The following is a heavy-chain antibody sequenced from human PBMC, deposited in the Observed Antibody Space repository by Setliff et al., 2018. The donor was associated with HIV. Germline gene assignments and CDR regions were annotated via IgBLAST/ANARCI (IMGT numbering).Heavy chain of an antibody. CDR2: INSDGSST. Sequence: PGGSLRLSCVASGFTLSRYWMHWVRQAPGKGLVWVSRINSDGSSTGYADSVEGRFTISRDNSKNTLYLQMSSLRDEDTAVYYCAKSIVVVTARWYFDLWGRGTLVTVSS. D-gene: IGHD2-21*02. CDR3: AKSIVVVTARWYFDL. J-gene: IGHJ2*01. CDR1: GFTLSRYW. V-gene: IGHV3-74*01.